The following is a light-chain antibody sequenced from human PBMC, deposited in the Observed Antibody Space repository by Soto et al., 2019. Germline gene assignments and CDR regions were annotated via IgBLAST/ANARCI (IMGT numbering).Light chain of an antibody. CDR3: QQYNSYTWT. J-gene: IGKJ1*01. V-gene: IGKV1-5*03. CDR1: QSISSW. Sequence: DIQMTQSHSTLSASVGDRVTITCRASQSISSWLAWYQQKPGKAPKLLIYKASSLESGVPSRFSGSGSGTEFTLTISSLQPDDFATYYCQQYNSYTWTFAQGSKVDVK. CDR2: KAS.